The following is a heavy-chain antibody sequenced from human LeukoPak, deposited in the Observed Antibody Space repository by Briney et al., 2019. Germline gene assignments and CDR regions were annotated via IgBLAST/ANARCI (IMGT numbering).Heavy chain of an antibody. J-gene: IGHJ4*02. CDR3: AKYGNSGWVIDN. CDR2: IYYTGGT. CDR1: GGSTGSGY. Sequence: PSETLSLTCTVSGGSTGSGYWTWIRQPPGKGLEYIGYIYYTGGTNYNPSLESRVTISVDTSKNQFSLKLSSVTAADTALYFCAKYGNSGWVIDNWGQGTLVTVSS. V-gene: IGHV4-59*08. D-gene: IGHD6-19*01.